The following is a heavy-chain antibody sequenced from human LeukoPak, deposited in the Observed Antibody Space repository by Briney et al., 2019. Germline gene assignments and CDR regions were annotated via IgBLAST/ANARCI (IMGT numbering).Heavy chain of an antibody. CDR1: GGSFSGYY. CDR3: ARWLGYSYDYFDY. Sequence: SETLSLTCAVYGGSFSGYYWGWIRQPPGKGLEWIGEINHSGSTNYNPSLKSRVTISVDTSKNQFSLKLSSVTAADTAVYYCARWLGYSYDYFDYWGQGTLVTVSS. CDR2: INHSGST. D-gene: IGHD5-18*01. J-gene: IGHJ4*02. V-gene: IGHV4-34*01.